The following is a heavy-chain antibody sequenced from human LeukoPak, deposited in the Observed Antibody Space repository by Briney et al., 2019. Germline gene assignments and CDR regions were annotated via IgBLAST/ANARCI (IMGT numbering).Heavy chain of an antibody. J-gene: IGHJ6*02. Sequence: SETLSLTCTVSGGSISSYYWSWIRQPPGKGLEWIGYIHYSGSTNYNPSLKSRVTISVDTSKNQFSLKLSSVTAADTAVYYCARQADSSASGYYYYYGMDVWGQGTTVTVSS. CDR1: GGSISSYY. V-gene: IGHV4-59*08. CDR2: IHYSGST. D-gene: IGHD3-22*01. CDR3: ARQADSSASGYYYYYGMDV.